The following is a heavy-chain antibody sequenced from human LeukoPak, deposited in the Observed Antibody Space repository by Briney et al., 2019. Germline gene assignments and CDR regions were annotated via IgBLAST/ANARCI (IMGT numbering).Heavy chain of an antibody. D-gene: IGHD3-16*02. J-gene: IGHJ4*02. CDR1: GFTFSSYA. CDR2: ISGSGGST. CDR3: AKGNLYYDYVWGSYRYHPWFDY. Sequence: GGSLRLSCAASGFTFSSYAMSWVRQAPGKGLEWGSAISGSGGSTYYADSVKGRFTISRDNSKNTLCLQMNSLRAEDTAVYYCAKGNLYYDYVWGSYRYHPWFDYLGQGTLVTVSS. V-gene: IGHV3-23*01.